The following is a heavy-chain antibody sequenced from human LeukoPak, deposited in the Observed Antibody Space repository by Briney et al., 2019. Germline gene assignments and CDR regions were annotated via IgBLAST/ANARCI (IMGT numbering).Heavy chain of an antibody. D-gene: IGHD5-12*01. CDR1: GFTFSSYE. CDR2: ISSSGSTI. CDR3: ASSGYSGYDGLGYYYGTDV. Sequence: PGGSLRLSCAASGFTFSSYEMNWVRQAPGKGLEWVSYISSSGSTIYYADSVKGRFTISRDNAKNSLYLQMNSLRAEDTAVYYCASSGYSGYDGLGYYYGTDVWGQGTTVTVSS. V-gene: IGHV3-48*03. J-gene: IGHJ6*02.